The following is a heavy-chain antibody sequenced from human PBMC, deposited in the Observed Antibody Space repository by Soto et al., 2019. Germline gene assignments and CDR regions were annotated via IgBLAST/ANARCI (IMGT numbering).Heavy chain of an antibody. CDR3: ARGRTAALIETRLFRVLFDL. D-gene: IGHD3-10*01. CDR1: GGSLGGFH. J-gene: IGHJ4*01. CDR2: ISRSGST. Sequence: QVQLQQWGAGLLKPSETLSLTCAVSGGSLGGFHWSWIRQPPGKGLEWIGEISRSGSTNYDPSLKSGVTVSMDTSRNQVSLNLSSVTDADTAVYYCARGRTAALIETRLFRVLFDLWGHGNLVIVSS. V-gene: IGHV4-34*01.